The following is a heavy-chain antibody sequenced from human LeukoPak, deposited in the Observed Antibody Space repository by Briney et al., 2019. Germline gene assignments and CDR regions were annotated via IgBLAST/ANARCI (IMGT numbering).Heavy chain of an antibody. V-gene: IGHV3-30-3*01. Sequence: GRSLRLSCAASGFTFSSYAMHWVRQAPGKGLEWVAVISYDGSNKYYADSVKGRFTISRDNSKNTLYLQMNSLRAEDTAVYYCARVYYDLPYWYFDLWGRGTLVTVSS. D-gene: IGHD3-22*01. CDR3: ARVYYDLPYWYFDL. CDR2: ISYDGSNK. CDR1: GFTFSSYA. J-gene: IGHJ2*01.